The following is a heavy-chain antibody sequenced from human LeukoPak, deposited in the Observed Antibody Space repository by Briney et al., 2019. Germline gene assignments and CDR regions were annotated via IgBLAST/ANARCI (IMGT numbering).Heavy chain of an antibody. CDR1: GFTFSTYW. V-gene: IGHV3-7*01. CDR2: IKQDGSEK. D-gene: IGHD6-25*01. CDR3: ARFAAGGSYYYYMDV. Sequence: PGGSLGLSCAASGFTFSTYWMSWVRQAPGKGLEWVANIKQDGSEKYYVDSVKGRFTISRDNAKNSLYLQKNTLRPEDTAVYYCARFAAGGSYYYYMDVWGKGTTVTVSS. J-gene: IGHJ6*03.